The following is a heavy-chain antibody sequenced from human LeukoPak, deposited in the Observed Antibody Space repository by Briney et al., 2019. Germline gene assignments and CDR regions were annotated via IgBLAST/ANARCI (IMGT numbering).Heavy chain of an antibody. Sequence: PSQTLSLTCTVSGGSINSGGYYWGWIRQYPGKGLEWIGHIYYSGNTYYNPSLRSRVTISVDTSKNQFSLKLSSVTAADTAVYYCASQYDILTGYYYFDYWGQGTLVTVSS. D-gene: IGHD3-9*01. CDR1: GGSINSGGYY. J-gene: IGHJ4*02. V-gene: IGHV4-31*03. CDR2: IYYSGNT. CDR3: ASQYDILTGYYYFDY.